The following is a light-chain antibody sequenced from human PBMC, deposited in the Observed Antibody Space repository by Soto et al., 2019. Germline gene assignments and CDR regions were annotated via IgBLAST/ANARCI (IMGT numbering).Light chain of an antibody. V-gene: IGKV1-39*01. Sequence: DIQMTQSPSSLPASVGDIVPVHRRASQPVTHYLSWYQQKPGKATKLCIYAASRLQSGVPSRGSGGGSGTDVTRTISSLLTEDFATYYCQQSYIAPWTFGQGTKVDIK. CDR1: QPVTHY. CDR2: AAS. CDR3: QQSYIAPWT. J-gene: IGKJ1*01.